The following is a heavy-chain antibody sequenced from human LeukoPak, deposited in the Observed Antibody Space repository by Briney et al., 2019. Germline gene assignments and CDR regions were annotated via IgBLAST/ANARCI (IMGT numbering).Heavy chain of an antibody. D-gene: IGHD6-13*01. Sequence: SETLSLTCTVSGGSISSYYWSWIRQPPGKGLEWIGYIYSSGSTNYNPSLKSRVTISVDTSKNQFSLKLSSVTAADTAVYYCAGDQQLGNFDYWGQGTLVTVSS. CDR2: IYSSGST. V-gene: IGHV4-59*01. J-gene: IGHJ4*02. CDR3: AGDQQLGNFDY. CDR1: GGSISSYY.